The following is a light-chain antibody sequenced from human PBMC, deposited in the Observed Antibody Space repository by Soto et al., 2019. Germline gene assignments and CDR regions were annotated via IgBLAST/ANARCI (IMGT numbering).Light chain of an antibody. CDR3: QQYGSSLT. J-gene: IGKJ4*01. CDR1: QSVSSSY. V-gene: IGKV3-20*01. Sequence: EIVLRQSQATLSLSRGEGATLSCRASQSVSSSYLAWYQQKPGQAPRLLIYGASSRATGIPDRFSGSGSGTDFTLTISRLEPEDFAVYYCQQYGSSLTLGGGTKVDIK. CDR2: GAS.